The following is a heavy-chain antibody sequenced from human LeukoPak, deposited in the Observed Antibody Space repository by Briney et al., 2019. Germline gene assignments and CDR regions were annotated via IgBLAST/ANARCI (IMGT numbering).Heavy chain of an antibody. CDR1: GFTFSSYW. Sequence: GGSLRLSCAASGFTFSSYWMHWVRQAPGKGLVCLSRINSDGSSTSYADSVKGRFTISRDNAKNTLYLLMNSLRAEDTAVYYCARGQQSGSYFYYGLDVWGQGTTVTVSS. CDR3: ARGQQSGSYFYYGLDV. CDR2: INSDGSST. J-gene: IGHJ6*02. D-gene: IGHD1-26*01. V-gene: IGHV3-74*01.